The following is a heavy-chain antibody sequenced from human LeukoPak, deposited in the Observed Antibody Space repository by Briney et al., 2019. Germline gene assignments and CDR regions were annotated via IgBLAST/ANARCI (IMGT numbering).Heavy chain of an antibody. CDR3: ARDLKVVRGGYYYYMDV. CDR1: GGSISSSSYY. J-gene: IGHJ6*03. D-gene: IGHD3-10*01. V-gene: IGHV4-39*07. CDR2: IYYSGST. Sequence: SETLSLTCTVSGGSISSSSYYWGWIRQPPGKGLEWIGSIYYSGSTYYNPSLKSRVTISVDTSKNQFSLKLNSVTAADTAVYYCARDLKVVRGGYYYYMDVWGKGTTVTISS.